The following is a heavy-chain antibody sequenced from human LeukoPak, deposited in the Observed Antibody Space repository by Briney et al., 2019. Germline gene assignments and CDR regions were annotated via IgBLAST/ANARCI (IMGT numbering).Heavy chain of an antibody. Sequence: GGSLRLSCEASGFTFSSYWMSWVRQAPGKGLEWVSNIKQDGSEKYYVDSVKGRFTISRDNAKNSLYLQMNSLRAEDTAVYYCARDPDFSAFDIWGQGTLVTVSS. J-gene: IGHJ3*02. CDR2: IKQDGSEK. D-gene: IGHD4-11*01. CDR3: ARDPDFSAFDI. CDR1: GFTFSSYW. V-gene: IGHV3-7*03.